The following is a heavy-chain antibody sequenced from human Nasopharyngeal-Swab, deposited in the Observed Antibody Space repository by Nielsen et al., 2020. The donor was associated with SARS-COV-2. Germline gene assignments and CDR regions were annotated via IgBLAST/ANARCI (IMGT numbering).Heavy chain of an antibody. CDR3: ARDGAYSSSSPGDY. J-gene: IGHJ4*02. D-gene: IGHD6-6*01. V-gene: IGHV4-39*07. CDR2: IYYSGST. Sequence: WIRQPPGKGLEWIGSIYYSGSTYYNPSLKSRVTISVDTSKNQFSLKLSSVTAADTAVYYCARDGAYSSSSPGDYWGQGTLVTVS.